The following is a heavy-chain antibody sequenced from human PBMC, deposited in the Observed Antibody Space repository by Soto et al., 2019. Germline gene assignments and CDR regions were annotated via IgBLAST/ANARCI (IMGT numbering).Heavy chain of an antibody. Sequence: GGTLRLSCAASGFTFSSYEMNWVRQAPGKGLEWVSYISSSASTIYYADSVKGRFTISRDNAKNSLYLQMNSLRAEDTAVYYCARSSRHSPWTLPFFDPWGQGTLVTVSS. V-gene: IGHV3-48*03. CDR2: ISSSASTI. J-gene: IGHJ5*02. D-gene: IGHD3-3*02. CDR3: ARSSRHSPWTLPFFDP. CDR1: GFTFSSYE.